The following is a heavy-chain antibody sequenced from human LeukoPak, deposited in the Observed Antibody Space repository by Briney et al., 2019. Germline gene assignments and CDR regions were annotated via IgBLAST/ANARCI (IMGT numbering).Heavy chain of an antibody. J-gene: IGHJ4*02. CDR1: GYTFTGYY. V-gene: IGHV1-8*02. CDR2: MNPNSGNT. Sequence: ASVKVSCKASGYTFTGYYMHWVRQATGQGLEWMGWMNPNSGNTGYAQKFQGRVTMTRDTSINTAYMELNSLTSEDTAVYYCARKGASDYWGQGTLVTVSS. CDR3: ARKGASDY.